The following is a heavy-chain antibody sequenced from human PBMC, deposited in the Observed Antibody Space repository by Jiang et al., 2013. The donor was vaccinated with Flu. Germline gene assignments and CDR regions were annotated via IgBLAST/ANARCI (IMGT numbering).Heavy chain of an antibody. CDR2: ISGSGGST. Sequence: VQLLESGGGLVQPGGSLRLSCAASGFTFSSYAMSWVRQAPGKGLEWVSAISGSGGSTYYADSVKGRFTISRDNSKNTLYLQMNSLRAEDTAVYYCAPIAVAGFESDDAFDIWGQGTMVTVSS. D-gene: IGHD6-19*01. CDR1: GFTFSSYA. J-gene: IGHJ3*02. CDR3: APIAVAGFESDDAFDI. V-gene: IGHV3-23*01.